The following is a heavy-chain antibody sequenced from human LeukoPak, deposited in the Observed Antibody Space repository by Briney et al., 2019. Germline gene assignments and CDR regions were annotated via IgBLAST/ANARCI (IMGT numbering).Heavy chain of an antibody. D-gene: IGHD3-22*01. CDR2: IYYSGST. CDR1: GGSISSYY. Sequence: SETLSLTCTVSGGSISSYYWSWIRQPPGKGLEWIGYIYYSGSTNYNPSLKSRVTISVDTSKNQFSLKLSSVTAADTAVYYCASSYYYDSSGYWDDAFDIWGQGTMVTVSS. CDR3: ASSYYYDSSGYWDDAFDI. V-gene: IGHV4-59*12. J-gene: IGHJ3*02.